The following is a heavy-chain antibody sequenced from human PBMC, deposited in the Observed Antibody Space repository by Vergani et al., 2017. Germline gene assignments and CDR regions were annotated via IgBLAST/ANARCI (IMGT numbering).Heavy chain of an antibody. Sequence: QVQLQESGPGLVKPSETLSLTCTVSGGSISSYYWSWLRQPPGKGLEWIGYSYYSGSTNYNPSLKSRVTISVDTSKNQCSLKLSSVTAADTAVYYCARGSGYYYYYGMDVWGQGTTVTVSS. CDR2: SYYSGST. D-gene: IGHD3-10*01. CDR3: ARGSGYYYYYGMDV. J-gene: IGHJ6*02. CDR1: GGSISSYY. V-gene: IGHV4-59*01.